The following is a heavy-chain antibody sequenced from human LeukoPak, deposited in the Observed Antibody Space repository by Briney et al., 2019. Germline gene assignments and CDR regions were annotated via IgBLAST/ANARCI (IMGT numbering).Heavy chain of an antibody. J-gene: IGHJ3*02. CDR2: IYHTGST. V-gene: IGHV4-59*12. Sequence: SETLSLTCTVSGGSISRYYWNWIRQTPGKGLEWIGYIYHTGSTNYNPSLKSRVTISVDRSKNQFSLKLSSVTAADTAVYYCARAQRGSGFDIWGQGTMVTVSS. CDR3: ARAQRGSGFDI. CDR1: GGSISRYY. D-gene: IGHD6-25*01.